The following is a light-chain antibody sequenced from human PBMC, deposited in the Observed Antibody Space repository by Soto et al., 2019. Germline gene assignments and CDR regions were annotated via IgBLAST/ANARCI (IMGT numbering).Light chain of an antibody. CDR1: SSDVGSYNL. J-gene: IGLJ1*01. CDR2: EVS. Sequence: QSALTQPASVSGSPGQSITISCTGTSSDVGSYNLVSWYQQHPGKAPKLMIYEVSKRPSVVSNRFSGSKSGNTAPLTISGLQAEDEADYYCCSYAGSSTYVFGTGTKLTVL. CDR3: CSYAGSSTYV. V-gene: IGLV2-23*02.